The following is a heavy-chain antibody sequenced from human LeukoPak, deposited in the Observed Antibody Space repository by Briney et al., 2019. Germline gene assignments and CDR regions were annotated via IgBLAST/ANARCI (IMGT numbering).Heavy chain of an antibody. D-gene: IGHD2-2*01. V-gene: IGHV4-59*12. Sequence: SETLSLTCTVSGGSISSYYWSWIRQPPGKGLEWIGYIYYSGSTNYNPSLKSRVTISVGTSKNQFSLKLSSVTAADTAVYYCARSLPYCSSTSCYSPPDYWGQGTLVTVSS. CDR2: IYYSGST. CDR1: GGSISSYY. CDR3: ARSLPYCSSTSCYSPPDY. J-gene: IGHJ4*02.